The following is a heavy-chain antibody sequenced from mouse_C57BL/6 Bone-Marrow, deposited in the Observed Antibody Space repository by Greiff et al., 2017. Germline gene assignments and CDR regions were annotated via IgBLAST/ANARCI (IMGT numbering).Heavy chain of an antibody. V-gene: IGHV1-50*01. CDR3: AREAGTDY. Sequence: QVQLQQPGAELVKPGASVKLSCKASGYTFTSYWMQWVKQRPGQGLEWIGEIDPSDSYTNYNQKFKGKATLTVDTSSSTAYMQLSSLTSEDSAVYYCAREAGTDYWGQGTTRTVSS. D-gene: IGHD3-3*01. CDR1: GYTFTSYW. J-gene: IGHJ2*01. CDR2: IDPSDSYT.